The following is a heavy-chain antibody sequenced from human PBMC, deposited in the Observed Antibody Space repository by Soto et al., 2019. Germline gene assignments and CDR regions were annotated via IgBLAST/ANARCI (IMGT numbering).Heavy chain of an antibody. CDR3: AWIFGGAVAGGGEYFQH. CDR1: GGSFSGYY. D-gene: IGHD6-19*01. J-gene: IGHJ1*01. CDR2: INHSGST. V-gene: IGHV4-34*01. Sequence: PSETLSLTCAVYGGSFSGYYWSWIRQPPGKGLEWIGEINHSGSTNYNPSLKSRVTISVDTSKNQFSLKLSSVTAADTAVYYCAWIFGGAVAGGGEYFQHWGQGTLVTVSS.